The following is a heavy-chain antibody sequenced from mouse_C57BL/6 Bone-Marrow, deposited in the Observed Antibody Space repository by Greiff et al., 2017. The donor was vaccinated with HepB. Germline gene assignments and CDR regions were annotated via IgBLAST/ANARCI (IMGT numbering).Heavy chain of an antibody. J-gene: IGHJ4*01. CDR1: GFSFNTYA. Sequence: EVKLVESGGGLVQPKGSLKLSCAASGFSFNTYAMNWVRQAPGKGLEWVARIRSKSNNYATYYADSVKDRFTISRDDSESMLYLQMNNLKTEDTAMYYCVRHKALRQGGWYAMDYWGQGTSVTVSS. CDR2: IRSKSNNYAT. V-gene: IGHV10-1*01. D-gene: IGHD2-4*01. CDR3: VRHKALRQGGWYAMDY.